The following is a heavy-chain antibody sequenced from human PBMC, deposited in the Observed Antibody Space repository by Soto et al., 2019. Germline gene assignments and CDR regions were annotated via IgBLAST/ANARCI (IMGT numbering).Heavy chain of an antibody. Sequence: GGSLRLSCAASGFTFSSYWMSWVRQAPGKGLEWVANIKQDGSEKYYVDSVKGRFTISRDNAKNSLYLQMNSLRAEDTAVYYCARDHGITGTKYYYYYMDVWGKGTTVTVSS. CDR3: ARDHGITGTKYYYYYMDV. J-gene: IGHJ6*03. CDR2: IKQDGSEK. V-gene: IGHV3-7*01. D-gene: IGHD1-7*01. CDR1: GFTFSSYW.